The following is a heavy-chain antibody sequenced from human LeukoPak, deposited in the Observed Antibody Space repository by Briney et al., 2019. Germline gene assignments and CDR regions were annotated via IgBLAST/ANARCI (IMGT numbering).Heavy chain of an antibody. CDR1: AGSISSSNYY. V-gene: IGHV4-39*07. J-gene: IGHJ6*02. Sequence: SETLSLTCTVSAGSISSSNYYWGWIRQTPGKGPEWIGSINFSGSTYYNPSLRSRVTISVDTSKNQFSLKLSSVTAADTAVYYCARGWYSGSYSYYYYYGMDVWGQGTTVTVSS. D-gene: IGHD1-26*01. CDR2: INFSGST. CDR3: ARGWYSGSYSYYYYYGMDV.